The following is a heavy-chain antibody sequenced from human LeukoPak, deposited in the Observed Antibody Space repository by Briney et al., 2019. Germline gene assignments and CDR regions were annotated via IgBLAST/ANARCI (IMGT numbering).Heavy chain of an antibody. CDR1: GFTFSTYG. Sequence: PGGSLRLSCAASGFTFSTYGMHWVRQAPGKGLEWVAVISFDGSNKYYGDSVKGRFTISRDNSKNTLYLQMNSLRVEDTAVYYCARGSCTTSCYGFDYWGQGTLVTVSS. CDR2: ISFDGSNK. V-gene: IGHV3-33*01. J-gene: IGHJ4*02. D-gene: IGHD2-2*01. CDR3: ARGSCTTSCYGFDY.